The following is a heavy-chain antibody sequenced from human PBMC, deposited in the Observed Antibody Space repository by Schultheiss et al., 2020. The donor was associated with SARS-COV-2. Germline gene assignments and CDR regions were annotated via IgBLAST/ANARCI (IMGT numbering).Heavy chain of an antibody. CDR1: GFTFSSYW. V-gene: IGHV3-30*03. CDR2: ISYDGSNK. D-gene: IGHD3-16*01. Sequence: GGSLRLSCAASGFTFSSYWMSWVRQAPGKGLEWVAVISYDGSNKYYADSVKGRFTISRDNSKNTLYLQMNSLRAEDTAVYYCARESFGGGTRYYYYGMDVWGQGTTVTVSS. CDR3: ARESFGGGTRYYYYGMDV. J-gene: IGHJ6*02.